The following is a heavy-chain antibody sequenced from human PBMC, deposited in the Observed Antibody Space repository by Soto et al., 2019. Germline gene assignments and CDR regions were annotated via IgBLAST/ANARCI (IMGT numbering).Heavy chain of an antibody. Sequence: GGSLRLSCAASGFTFSSYAMSWVRQAPGKGLEWVSAISGSGGSTYYADSVKGRFTISRDNSKNTLYLQMNSLRAEDTAVYYCARGPLLASPYYGMDVWGQGTTVTVSS. CDR1: GFTFSSYA. V-gene: IGHV3-23*01. J-gene: IGHJ6*02. CDR3: ARGPLLASPYYGMDV. CDR2: ISGSGGST. D-gene: IGHD3-3*02.